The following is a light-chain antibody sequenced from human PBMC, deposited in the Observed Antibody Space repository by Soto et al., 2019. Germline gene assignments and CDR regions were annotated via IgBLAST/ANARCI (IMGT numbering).Light chain of an antibody. CDR3: QQYNSYWRT. CDR2: DAS. CDR1: QTSSNW. J-gene: IGKJ1*01. Sequence: DIQMTQSPSTLSASLGDRVTSTCRSSQTSSNWLAWYQQKPGKAPKLLIYDASSLESGDRSRFSGSGYGTEFTLTLSSLKPDDFATYYCQQYNSYWRTFGQGTKVDIK. V-gene: IGKV1-5*01.